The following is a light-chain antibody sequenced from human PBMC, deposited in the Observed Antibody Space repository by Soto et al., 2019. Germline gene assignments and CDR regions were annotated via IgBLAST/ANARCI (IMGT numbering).Light chain of an antibody. J-gene: IGLJ1*01. CDR2: EAF. CDR1: SSDVGSYNL. V-gene: IGLV2-23*01. Sequence: QSVLTQPASVSGSPGQSITISCTGTSSDVGSYNLVSWYQQHPGTAPKLMIYEAFKRPSGVSNRFSGSKSGDTASLTISGLQAEDEAEYYCCSYAGSTTLYVFGTGTKVTVL. CDR3: CSYAGSTTLYV.